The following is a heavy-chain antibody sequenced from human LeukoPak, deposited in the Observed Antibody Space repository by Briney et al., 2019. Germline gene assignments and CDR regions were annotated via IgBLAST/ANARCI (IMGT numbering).Heavy chain of an antibody. V-gene: IGHV3-21*06. CDR2: ISSSGSYI. CDR3: ARGALYDDILTGIDY. CDR1: GFTFSSYS. D-gene: IGHD3-9*01. Sequence: TGGSLRLSCVASGFTFSSYSMNWVRQAPGKGLEWVSSISSSGSYIYHADSVKGRFTISRDNAKNSMYLQMNSLRAEDTAVYYCARGALYDDILTGIDYWGQGTLVTVSP. J-gene: IGHJ4*02.